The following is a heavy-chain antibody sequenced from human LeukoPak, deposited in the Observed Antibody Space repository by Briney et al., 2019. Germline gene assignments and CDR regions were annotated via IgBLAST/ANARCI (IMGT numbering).Heavy chain of an antibody. CDR1: GYSFTSYW. D-gene: IGHD2-15*01. CDR3: ARLPKDIVVVVAATH. Sequence: GESLKISCKGSGYSFTSYWIGRVRQMPGKGLEWMGIIYPGDSDTRYSPSFQGQVTISADKSISTAYLQWSSLKASDTAMYYCARLPKDIVVVVAATHWGPGTLVTVSS. CDR2: IYPGDSDT. V-gene: IGHV5-51*01. J-gene: IGHJ4*02.